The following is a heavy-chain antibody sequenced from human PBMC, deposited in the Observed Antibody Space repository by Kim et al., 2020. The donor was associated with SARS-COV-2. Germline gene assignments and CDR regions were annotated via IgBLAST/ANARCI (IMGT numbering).Heavy chain of an antibody. CDR3: ARATVVARPFDL. D-gene: IGHD2-15*01. J-gene: IGHJ5*02. Sequence: ASVKVSCKASGYSFGNYYIHWVRQAPGQGLEWMGIINPGDGSKNYAQKFQGRVSMTRDRYTNTVYMELNSLRSVDTAVYYCARATVVARPFDLWGQGTLV. V-gene: IGHV1-46*01. CDR1: GYSFGNYY. CDR2: INPGDGSK.